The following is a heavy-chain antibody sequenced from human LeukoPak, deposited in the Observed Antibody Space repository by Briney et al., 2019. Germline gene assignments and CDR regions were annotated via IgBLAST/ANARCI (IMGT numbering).Heavy chain of an antibody. J-gene: IGHJ4*02. CDR2: IHYRGAT. V-gene: IGHV4-39*01. CDR1: GGSISSFTYY. Sequence: SEALSLTCTVSGGSISSFTYYWGWIRQPPGKGLEWIGNIHYRGATSYNPSLRSRVTISRDTSKNQFSLKLSSVTAADTAVYSCAGFTFFRGVITFDYWGQGTLVTVSS. CDR3: AGFTFFRGVITFDY. D-gene: IGHD3-10*01.